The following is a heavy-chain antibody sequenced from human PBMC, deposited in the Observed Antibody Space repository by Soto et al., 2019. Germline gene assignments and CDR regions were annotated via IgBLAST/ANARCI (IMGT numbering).Heavy chain of an antibody. CDR2: IIPIFGTA. Sequence: SVKVSCKASGGTFSSYAISWVRQAPGQGLEWMGGIIPIFGTANYAQKFQGRVTITADESTSTAYMELSSLRSEDTAVYYCAGARNPHIVVVPAAIGVYWFDPWGQGTLVTVSS. D-gene: IGHD2-2*02. CDR3: AGARNPHIVVVPAAIGVYWFDP. J-gene: IGHJ5*02. CDR1: GGTFSSYA. V-gene: IGHV1-69*13.